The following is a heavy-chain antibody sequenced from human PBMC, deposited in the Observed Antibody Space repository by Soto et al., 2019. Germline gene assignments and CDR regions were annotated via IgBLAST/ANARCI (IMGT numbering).Heavy chain of an antibody. CDR3: ARVGGDTTSSFDY. J-gene: IGHJ4*02. D-gene: IGHD2-2*01. Sequence: QVQLQESRPGLVKPSQTLFLTCTVSGGSISSGGYYWSWIRQHPGKGLEWIGYTHYSGTYYNPSLKSRPSISGDTSKNQCSVKLGSVTAADTAVYYCARVGGDTTSSFDYWGQGTLVTVSS. V-gene: IGHV4-31*03. CDR1: GGSISSGGYY. CDR2: THYSGT.